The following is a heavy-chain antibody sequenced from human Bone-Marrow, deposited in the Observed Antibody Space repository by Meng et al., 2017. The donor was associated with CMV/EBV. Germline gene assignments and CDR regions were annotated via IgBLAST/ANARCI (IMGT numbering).Heavy chain of an antibody. Sequence: SGGYISSSNWWSWVRQPPGKGLEWIGEIYHSGSTNYNPSLKSRVTISVDKSKNQFSLKLSSVTAADTAVYYCARVRYSSTSGYYFDYWGQGTLVTVSS. CDR1: GGYISSSNW. J-gene: IGHJ4*02. CDR3: ARVRYSSTSGYYFDY. CDR2: IYHSGST. D-gene: IGHD6-6*01. V-gene: IGHV4-4*02.